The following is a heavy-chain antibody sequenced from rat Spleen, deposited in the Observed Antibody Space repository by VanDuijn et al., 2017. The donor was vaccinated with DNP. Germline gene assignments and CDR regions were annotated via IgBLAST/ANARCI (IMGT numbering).Heavy chain of an antibody. D-gene: IGHD1-4*01. CDR1: GFSLTSYG. V-gene: IGHV2S8*01. CDR3: ARSHSTGLTWFAY. Sequence: QVQMKETGPGLVQTTQTLSVTCTVSGFSLTSYGVSWVRQPPGKVLEWIAAISSGGSTYYNSAFTSRLSISRDTSKSQVFLEMNSLQTEDTAMYFCARSHSTGLTWFAYWGQGTLVTVSS. CDR2: ISSGGST. J-gene: IGHJ3*01.